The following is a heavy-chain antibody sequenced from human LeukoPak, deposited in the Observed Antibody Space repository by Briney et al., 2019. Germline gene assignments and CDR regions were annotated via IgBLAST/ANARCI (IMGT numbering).Heavy chain of an antibody. Sequence: QAGGSLRLSCAASGFTFSSYSMNWVRQAPGKGLEWVSYISSSSSTIYYADSVKGRFTISRDNVKNSLYLQMNSLRAEDTAVYYCARDDGYYYGSGSYSSLDHWGQGTLVTVSS. CDR1: GFTFSSYS. CDR2: ISSSSSTI. D-gene: IGHD3-10*01. J-gene: IGHJ4*02. CDR3: ARDDGYYYGSGSYSSLDH. V-gene: IGHV3-48*01.